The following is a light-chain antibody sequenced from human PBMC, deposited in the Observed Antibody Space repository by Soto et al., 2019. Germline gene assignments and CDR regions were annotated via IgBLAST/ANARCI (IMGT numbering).Light chain of an antibody. CDR2: DVS. V-gene: IGLV2-14*01. Sequence: QSVLTQPASVSGSPGQSITISCTGTSSDVGGYNYVSWYQQHPDKAPKLMIYDVSNRPSGVSNRFSGSKSGNTASLTISGLQAEDEADYYCSSFTSTSTLVFGGGTNLTVL. CDR1: SSDVGGYNY. J-gene: IGLJ2*01. CDR3: SSFTSTSTLV.